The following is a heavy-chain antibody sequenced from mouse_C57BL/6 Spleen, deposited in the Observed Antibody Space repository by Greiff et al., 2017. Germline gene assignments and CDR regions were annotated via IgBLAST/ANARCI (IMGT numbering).Heavy chain of an antibody. Sequence: VQLQQSGPELVKPGDSVKISCKASGYSFTGYFMNWVMQSHGKSLEWIGRINPYNGDTFYNQKFKGKATLTVDKSSSTAHMELRSLTSEDSAVYYCARGTFYSGDYFDYWGQGTTLTVSS. J-gene: IGHJ2*01. D-gene: IGHD2-1*01. CDR1: GYSFTGYF. CDR2: INPYNGDT. V-gene: IGHV1-20*01. CDR3: ARGTFYSGDYFDY.